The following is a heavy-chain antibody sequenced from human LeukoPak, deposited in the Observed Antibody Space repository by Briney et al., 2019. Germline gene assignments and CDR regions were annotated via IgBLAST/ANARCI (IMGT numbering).Heavy chain of an antibody. V-gene: IGHV4-39*07. CDR1: GGSISSSSYY. J-gene: IGHJ3*02. CDR3: ARVGLACGGDCSYAFDI. CDR2: IYYSGST. D-gene: IGHD2-21*02. Sequence: PSETLSLTCTVSGGSISSSSYYWGWIRQPPGKGLEWIGSIYYSGSTYYNPSLKSRVTISVDTSKNQFSLKLSSVTAADTAVYYCARVGLACGGDCSYAFDIWGQGTMVTVSS.